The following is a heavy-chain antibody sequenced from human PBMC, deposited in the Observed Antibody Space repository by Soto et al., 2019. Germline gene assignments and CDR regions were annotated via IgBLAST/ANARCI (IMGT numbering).Heavy chain of an antibody. Sequence: QVQLRQWGAGLLKPSETLSLTCAVYGGSFSGYYWSWIRQPPGKGLEWIGEINHSGSTNYNPSLKSRVTISVDTSKNQFSLKLSSVTAADTAVYYCARGLGNYYYFDYWGQGTLVTVSS. D-gene: IGHD3-10*01. CDR2: INHSGST. J-gene: IGHJ4*02. CDR1: GGSFSGYY. CDR3: ARGLGNYYYFDY. V-gene: IGHV4-34*01.